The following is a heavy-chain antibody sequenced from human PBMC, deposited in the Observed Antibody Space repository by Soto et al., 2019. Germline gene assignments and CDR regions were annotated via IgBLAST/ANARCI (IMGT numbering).Heavy chain of an antibody. CDR3: ATDKYGAGRVGVHS. V-gene: IGHV1-69*08. Sequence: QVQLVQSGAEVKKPGASLRVSCEPSGGPSTTNTITWVRQPPGQGLQWMGRIVPTLRITNYAQEFQGRLTITADSSTSTAHIELTSLTSEDTAVYYCATDKYGAGRVGVHSWGQGTLVTVSS. CDR1: GGPSTTNT. CDR2: IVPTLRIT. J-gene: IGHJ5*02. D-gene: IGHD1-26*01.